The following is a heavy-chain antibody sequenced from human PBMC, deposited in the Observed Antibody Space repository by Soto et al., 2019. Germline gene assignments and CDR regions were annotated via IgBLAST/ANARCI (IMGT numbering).Heavy chain of an antibody. J-gene: IGHJ5*02. CDR2: IWYDGSNK. V-gene: IGHV3-33*01. CDR3: ARDVRSRRYDL. D-gene: IGHD3-10*02. Sequence: QVQLVESGGGVVQPGRSLRLSCAASGFTFRNYGMHWVRQAPGKGLERLAVIWYDGSNKYYVDSVKGRFTISRDNSKNPLYLEMNSLRDEDTAVYYCARDVRSRRYDLWGQGTLVIVSS. CDR1: GFTFRNYG.